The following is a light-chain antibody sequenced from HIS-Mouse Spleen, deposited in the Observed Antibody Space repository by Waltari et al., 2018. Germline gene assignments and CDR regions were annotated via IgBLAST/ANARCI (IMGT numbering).Light chain of an antibody. CDR1: SRDVGGYNY. Sequence: QSALTQPASVSGSPGQSITISSTGTSRDVGGYNYVSWYQQQPGKAPKLMIYDVSNRPSGVSNRFSGSKSGNTASLTISGLQAEDEADYYCSSYTSSSFNVVFGGGTKLTVL. CDR2: DVS. V-gene: IGLV2-14*03. J-gene: IGLJ2*01. CDR3: SSYTSSSFNVV.